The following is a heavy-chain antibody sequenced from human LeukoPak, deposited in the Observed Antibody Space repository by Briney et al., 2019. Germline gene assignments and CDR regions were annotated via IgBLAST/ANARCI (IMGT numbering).Heavy chain of an antibody. CDR1: GDSVSSNSAA. J-gene: IGHJ3*02. D-gene: IGHD3-22*01. Sequence: SQTLSLTCAISGDSVSSNSAAWNWIRQSPSRGLEWLGRTYYRSKWYNDYAVSVKSRITINPDTSKNQFSLQLNSVTPEDTAVYYCARDYSLDYYDSTDAFGIWGQGTMVTVSS. CDR3: ARDYSLDYYDSTDAFGI. CDR2: TYYRSKWYN. V-gene: IGHV6-1*01.